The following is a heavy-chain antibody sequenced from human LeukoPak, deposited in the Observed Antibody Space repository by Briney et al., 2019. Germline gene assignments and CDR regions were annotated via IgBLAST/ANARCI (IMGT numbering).Heavy chain of an antibody. V-gene: IGHV4-38-2*01. D-gene: IGHD1-7*01. CDR1: GYSISSGYY. J-gene: IGHJ5*02. CDR2: IYHSGST. CDR3: ARQGIGRRRTGTYRRGGNWFDP. Sequence: PSETLSLTCADSGYSISSGYYLGWIRQPPGKGLDRIGSIYHSGSTYYTPSLKSRVTISVDTSKNQFSLKLSSVTAADTAVYYCARQGIGRRRTGTYRRGGNWFDPWGQGTLVTVSS.